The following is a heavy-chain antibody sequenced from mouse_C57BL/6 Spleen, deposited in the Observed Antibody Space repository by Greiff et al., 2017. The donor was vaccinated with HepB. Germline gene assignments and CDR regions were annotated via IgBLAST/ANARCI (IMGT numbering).Heavy chain of an antibody. V-gene: IGHV5-16*01. CDR2: INYDGSST. CDR1: GFTFSDYY. CDR3: ARADGTSWFAY. Sequence: EVKVVESEGGLVQPGSSMKLSCTASGFTFSDYYMAWVRQVPEKGLEWVANINYDGSSTYYLDSLKSRFIISRDNAKNILYLQMSSLKSEDTATYYCARADGTSWFAYWGQGTLVTVSA. D-gene: IGHD4-1*01. J-gene: IGHJ3*01.